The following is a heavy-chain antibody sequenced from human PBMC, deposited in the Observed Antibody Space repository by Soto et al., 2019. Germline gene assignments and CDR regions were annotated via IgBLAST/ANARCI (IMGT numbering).Heavy chain of an antibody. CDR3: AKEKIASTVADFFDY. CDR1: GFTFNNLG. J-gene: IGHJ4*02. CDR2: ISGSGSST. D-gene: IGHD6-19*01. V-gene: IGHV3-23*01. Sequence: PGGALGLPCEASGFTFNNLGMARVRQTPGKGLQWVSTISGSGSSTFYADSVRGRFTISRDNSKNTLYLQMNSLRAEDTALYYCAKEKIASTVADFFDYWGQGTLVTVSS.